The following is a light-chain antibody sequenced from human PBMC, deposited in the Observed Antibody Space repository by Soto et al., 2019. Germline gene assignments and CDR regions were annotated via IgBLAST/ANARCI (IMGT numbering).Light chain of an antibody. V-gene: IGLV2-11*01. CDR3: CSYSGSDSLL. CDR2: DVS. CDR1: SIDVGSYNY. J-gene: IGLJ2*01. Sequence: QSVLTQPRSVSGSPGESVTISCSGTSIDVGSYNYVSWYQQYPGKTPKVMIYDVSERPSEVPVRFSGSKSGNTASLTISGLQAEDEAEYFCCSYSGSDSLLFGGGTKLTVL.